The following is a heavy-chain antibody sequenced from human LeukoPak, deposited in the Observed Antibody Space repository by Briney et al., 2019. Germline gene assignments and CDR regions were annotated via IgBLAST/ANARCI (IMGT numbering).Heavy chain of an antibody. Sequence: PGGSLRLSCAASGFTFSSYGMHWVRQAPGKGLEWVAVIWYDGSNKYYADSVKGRFTISRDNSKNTLYLQMNSLRAEDTAIYYCAKDPYRVVVATGNYLDPWGQGTLVTVSS. CDR2: IWYDGSNK. D-gene: IGHD2-15*01. J-gene: IGHJ5*02. CDR3: AKDPYRVVVATGNYLDP. CDR1: GFTFSSYG. V-gene: IGHV3-33*06.